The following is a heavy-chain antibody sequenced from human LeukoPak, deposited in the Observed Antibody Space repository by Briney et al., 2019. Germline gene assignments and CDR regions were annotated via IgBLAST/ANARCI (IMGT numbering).Heavy chain of an antibody. CDR1: GGSISSSSYY. J-gene: IGHJ4*02. Sequence: PSETLSLTCTASGGSISSSSYYWGWIRQPPGKGLEWIGSIYYSGSTYYNPSLKSRVTISVDTSKNQFSLKLSSVTAADTAVYYCARQNSSGWYLYWGQGTLVTVSS. D-gene: IGHD6-19*01. CDR3: ARQNSSGWYLY. V-gene: IGHV4-39*07. CDR2: IYYSGST.